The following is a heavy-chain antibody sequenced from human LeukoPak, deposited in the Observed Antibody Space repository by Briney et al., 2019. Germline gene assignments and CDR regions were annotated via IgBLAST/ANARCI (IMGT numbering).Heavy chain of an antibody. J-gene: IGHJ6*03. CDR3: ARDYPLLLYYYYMDV. CDR2: ISSSSSTI. V-gene: IGHV3-48*01. D-gene: IGHD2-2*01. Sequence: GGSLRLSCAASGFTFSSYSMNWVRQAPGKGLEWVSYISSSSSTIYYADSVKGRFTISRDNAKNSLYLQMNSLRAEDTAVYYCARDYPLLLYYYYMDVWGKGTTVTVSS. CDR1: GFTFSSYS.